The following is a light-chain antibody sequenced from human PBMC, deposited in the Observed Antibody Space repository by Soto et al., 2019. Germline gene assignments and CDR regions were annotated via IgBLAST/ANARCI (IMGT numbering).Light chain of an antibody. CDR2: GAS. V-gene: IGKV3-20*01. Sequence: EIRLTQSPGALSLSTGERATLTCRASQSVSNNYLAWYQQKPGQAPRLLIYGASSRATGIPDRFSGSGSGTDFTLTISRLEPEDFAVYYCQLYGGSPKTFGQGTKVDIK. CDR3: QLYGGSPKT. J-gene: IGKJ1*01. CDR1: QSVSNNY.